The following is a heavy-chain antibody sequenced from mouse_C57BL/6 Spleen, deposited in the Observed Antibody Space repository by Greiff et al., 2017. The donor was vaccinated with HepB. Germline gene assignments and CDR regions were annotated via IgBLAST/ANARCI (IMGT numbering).Heavy chain of an antibody. CDR3: ARAAYYYGSSEDAMDY. J-gene: IGHJ4*01. CDR2: ISDGGSYT. Sequence: EVQLVESGGGLVKPGGSLKLSCAASGFTFSSYAMSWVRQTPEKRLEWVATISDGGSYTYYPDNVKGRFTISRDNAKNNLYLQMSHLKSEDTAMYYCARAAYYYGSSEDAMDYWGQGTSVTVSS. CDR1: GFTFSSYA. D-gene: IGHD1-1*01. V-gene: IGHV5-4*01.